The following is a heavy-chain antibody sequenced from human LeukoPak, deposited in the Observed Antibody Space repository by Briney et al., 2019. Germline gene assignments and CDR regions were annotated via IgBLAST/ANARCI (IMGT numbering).Heavy chain of an antibody. J-gene: IGHJ6*03. CDR1: GYTFTSNY. CDR3: ARDLKYSSSWSYYYYMDV. V-gene: IGHV1-46*01. CDR2: ISPSGGST. D-gene: IGHD6-13*01. Sequence: ASVKVSCKAFGYTFTSNYMHWVRQAPGQGPEWMGVISPSGGSTTYAQKFQGRVTLTRDMSTSTDYLELSSLRSEDTAVYYCARDLKYSSSWSYYYYMDVWGKGTTVTVSS.